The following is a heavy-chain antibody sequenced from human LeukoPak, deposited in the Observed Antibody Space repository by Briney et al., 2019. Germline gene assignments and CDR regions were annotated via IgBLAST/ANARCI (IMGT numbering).Heavy chain of an antibody. V-gene: IGHV3-7*01. Sequence: GGSLRLSCAASGFTFRRNWMSWVRQAPGKGLEWVANIKKDGSEKYYRDCVKGRFTISRENAKNSLCLQMNSLRAEDTPVYYCARGRGGGYSCYDYWGRGALVTVSS. D-gene: IGHD5-18*01. J-gene: IGHJ4*02. CDR2: IKKDGSEK. CDR3: ARGRGGGYSCYDY. CDR1: GFTFRRNW.